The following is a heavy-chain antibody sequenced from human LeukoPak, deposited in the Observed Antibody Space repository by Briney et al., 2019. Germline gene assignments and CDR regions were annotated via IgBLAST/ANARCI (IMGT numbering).Heavy chain of an antibody. CDR2: IYYSGTT. V-gene: IGHV4-59*01. Sequence: PSETLSLTCSVSGGSISRYYWNWIRQPPGKGLEWIGYIYYSGTTNYNPSLQSRVTISVDTSKNQFSLKLRSVTAADTAVYYCAREFRSSKIYYYYHMDVWGKGTTVTVSS. CDR1: GGSISRYY. D-gene: IGHD6-6*01. CDR3: AREFRSSKIYYYYHMDV. J-gene: IGHJ6*03.